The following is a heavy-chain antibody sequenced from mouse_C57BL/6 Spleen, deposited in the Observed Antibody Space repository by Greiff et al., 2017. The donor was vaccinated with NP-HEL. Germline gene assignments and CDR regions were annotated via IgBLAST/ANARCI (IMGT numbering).Heavy chain of an antibody. Sequence: EVQRVESGGGLVKPGGSLKLSCAASGFTFSDYGMHWVRQAPEKGLEWVAYISSGSSTIYYAGTVKGRFTISRDNAKNTLFLQMTSLRSEDTAMYYCARRTYYSNLYAMDYWGQGTSVTVSS. CDR2: ISSGSSTI. J-gene: IGHJ4*01. V-gene: IGHV5-17*01. CDR1: GFTFSDYG. D-gene: IGHD2-5*01. CDR3: ARRTYYSNLYAMDY.